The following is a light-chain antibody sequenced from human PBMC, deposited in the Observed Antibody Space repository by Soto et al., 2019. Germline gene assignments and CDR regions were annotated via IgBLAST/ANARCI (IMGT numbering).Light chain of an antibody. J-gene: IGKJ1*01. CDR3: QQYFTTPT. CDR1: QSLLYTSINKNY. CDR2: WAS. V-gene: IGKV4-1*01. Sequence: DIVMTQSPDSLAVSLGERATINCKSGQSLLYTSINKNYLAWYQQRPGQPPKLLIYWASSRESGVPDRFSGSGSWTDFTLTISGLQAEDVAVYYCQQYFTTPTFGQGTKVEIK.